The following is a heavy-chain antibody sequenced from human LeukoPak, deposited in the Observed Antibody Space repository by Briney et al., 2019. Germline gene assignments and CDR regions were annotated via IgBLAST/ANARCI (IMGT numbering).Heavy chain of an antibody. CDR2: ISYDGSNK. J-gene: IGHJ4*02. CDR3: ARDLYYDILTGPLGY. CDR1: GFTFSSYA. V-gene: IGHV3-30*04. D-gene: IGHD3-9*01. Sequence: RSLRLSCAASGFTFSSYAMHWVRQAPGKGLEGVAVISYDGSNKYYADSVKGRFTISRDNSKNTLYLQMNSLRAEDTAVYYCARDLYYDILTGPLGYWGQGTLVTVSS.